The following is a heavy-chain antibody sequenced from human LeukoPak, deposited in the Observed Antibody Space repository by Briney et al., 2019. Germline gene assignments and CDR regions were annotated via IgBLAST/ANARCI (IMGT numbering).Heavy chain of an antibody. J-gene: IGHJ5*02. CDR1: GFIFNNYG. CDR3: AKGSSGYFVDL. D-gene: IGHD3-22*01. CDR2: ISNDGGGT. V-gene: IGHV3-23*01. Sequence: GGSLRLSCAASGFIFNNYGLIWVRQAPGKGLEWVSAISNDGGGTNYADFVKGRFTISRDNSKNTLFLQMNSLRAEDTALYYCAKGSSGYFVDLWGQGTLLTVSS.